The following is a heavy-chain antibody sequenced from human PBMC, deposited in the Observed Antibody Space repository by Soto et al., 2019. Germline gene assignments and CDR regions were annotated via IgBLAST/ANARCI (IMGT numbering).Heavy chain of an antibody. CDR3: ARGYCSGGSCYSGVDY. V-gene: IGHV1-18*01. Sequence: ASVKVSCKASGYTFTNFGVTWVRRAPGQGLEWMGWISAYTDTPNYAQKFQGWVTMTRDTSISTAYMELSRLRSDDTAVYYCARGYCSGGSCYSGVDYWGQGTLVTVSS. J-gene: IGHJ4*02. D-gene: IGHD2-15*01. CDR1: GYTFTNFG. CDR2: ISAYTDTP.